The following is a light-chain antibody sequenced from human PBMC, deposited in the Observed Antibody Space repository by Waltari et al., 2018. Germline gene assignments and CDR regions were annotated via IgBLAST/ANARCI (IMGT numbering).Light chain of an antibody. J-gene: IGKJ1*01. V-gene: IGKV3-15*01. CDR3: QQYNNWPLWT. CDR2: GAS. CDR1: QSVSSN. Sequence: ETVMTQSPATLSVSPGERATLSCRASQSVSSNLAWYQQKPGQAPRLLIYGASTRTTGIPARFSGSGSGTGFTLTISSMQSEEFAVYYCQQYNNWPLWTFGQGTKVEIK.